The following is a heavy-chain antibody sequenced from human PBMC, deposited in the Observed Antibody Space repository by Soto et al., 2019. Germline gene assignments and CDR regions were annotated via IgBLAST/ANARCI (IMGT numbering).Heavy chain of an antibody. Sequence: GESLKISCQTSGYSFSIYWIGWVRQMPGKGLEWMGLIYPGDSDTRYSPSFEGHVTISADKSISTAYLQLSSLRASDTAIYYCARHPDYGDIPGFASSFDIWCQGTMLTVSS. CDR1: GYSFSIYW. J-gene: IGHJ3*02. CDR2: IYPGDSDT. D-gene: IGHD4-17*01. V-gene: IGHV5-51*01. CDR3: ARHPDYGDIPGFASSFDI.